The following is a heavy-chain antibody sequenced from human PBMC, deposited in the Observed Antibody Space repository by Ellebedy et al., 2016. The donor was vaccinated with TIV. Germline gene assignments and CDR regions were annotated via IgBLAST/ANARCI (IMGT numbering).Heavy chain of an antibody. V-gene: IGHV4-31*03. D-gene: IGHD6-6*01. J-gene: IGHJ5*02. CDR3: ARGCGIAARGKSWFDP. CDR1: DGSIKSDGYY. CDR2: IYYSGAT. Sequence: MPSETLSLTCTVSDGSIKSDGYYWNWIRQHPGKGLEWIGYIYYSGATYYNPSLRSRITMSVDTSKNQFSLNLSSVTAADTAVYYCARGCGIAARGKSWFDPWGQGTLVTVSS.